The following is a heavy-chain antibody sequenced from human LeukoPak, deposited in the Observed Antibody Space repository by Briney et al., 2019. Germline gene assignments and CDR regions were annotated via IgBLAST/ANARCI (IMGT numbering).Heavy chain of an antibody. CDR2: ISAYNGNT. CDR3: ARDWIAAARGPYGMDV. J-gene: IGHJ6*02. CDR1: GYTFTSYG. Sequence: GASVKVSCKASGYTFTSYGISWMRQAPGQGIELMGWISAYNGNTNYAQKPQGRVTMTTDTSTSTAYMELRSLRSDDTAVYYCARDWIAAARGPYGMDVWGQGTTVTVSS. D-gene: IGHD6-13*01. V-gene: IGHV1-18*01.